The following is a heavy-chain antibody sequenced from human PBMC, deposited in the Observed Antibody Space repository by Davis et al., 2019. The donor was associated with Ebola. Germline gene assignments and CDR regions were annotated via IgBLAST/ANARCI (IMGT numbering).Heavy chain of an antibody. J-gene: IGHJ4*02. D-gene: IGHD2-21*01. CDR1: GASIRSSTYY. Sequence: SETLSPTCTVLGASIRSSTYYWGWIRHVPRKGLEWIGFVFNSGISDLTPSLESRVTMSVDKSKNQFSLKLASVIAADTAVYYCARSGLEYYSQGYVDNWGPGIRITVSS. CDR3: ARSGLEYYSQGYVDN. CDR2: VFNSGIS. V-gene: IGHV4-39*01.